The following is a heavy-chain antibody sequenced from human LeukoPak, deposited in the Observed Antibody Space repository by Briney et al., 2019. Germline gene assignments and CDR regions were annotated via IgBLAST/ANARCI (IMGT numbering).Heavy chain of an antibody. J-gene: IGHJ3*02. CDR2: IGAYNGNT. CDR1: GYTFTSYG. D-gene: IGHD6-19*01. V-gene: IGHV1-18*01. Sequence: GASVKVSCKASGYTFTSYGISWVRQAPGQGLEWMGWIGAYNGNTNYAQKLQGRVTMTTDTSTSTAYMELRSLRSDDTAVYYCARDRSQWLHDAFDIWGQGTMVPVSS. CDR3: ARDRSQWLHDAFDI.